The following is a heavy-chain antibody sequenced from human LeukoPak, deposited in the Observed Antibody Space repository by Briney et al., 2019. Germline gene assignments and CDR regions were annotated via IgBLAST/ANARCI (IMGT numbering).Heavy chain of an antibody. D-gene: IGHD2-2*01. CDR1: GGSISSGGYY. J-gene: IGHJ5*02. CDR3: VRVGDCTSAACHDTRFDP. V-gene: IGHV4-31*03. Sequence: PSQTLSLTCTVSGGSISSGGYYWSWIRQPPGKGLEWIGYIYHSGTTVYKPSRRSRVTMSVDTSKNQFSLKLSSVTAADTGVYYCVRVGDCTSAACHDTRFDPWGQGTLVTVSS. CDR2: IYHSGTT.